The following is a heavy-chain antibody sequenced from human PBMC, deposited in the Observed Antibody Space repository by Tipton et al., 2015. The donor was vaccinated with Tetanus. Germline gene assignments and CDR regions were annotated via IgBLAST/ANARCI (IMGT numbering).Heavy chain of an antibody. Sequence: SLRLSCAASGFTFSNFWMTWVRQAPGKGLELVASIKPDGSEKGYMDSVKGRFTISRDNAKSSLYLQMNSLRAEDTAFYFCARDPIVTAMAADYWGQVALLTVSS. V-gene: IGHV3-7*01. CDR1: GFTFSNFW. CDR2: IKPDGSEK. CDR3: ARDPIVTAMAADY. D-gene: IGHD5-18*01. J-gene: IGHJ4*02.